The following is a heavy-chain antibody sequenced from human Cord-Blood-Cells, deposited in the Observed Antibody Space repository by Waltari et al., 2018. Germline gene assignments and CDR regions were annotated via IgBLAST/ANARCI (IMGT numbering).Heavy chain of an antibody. CDR3: AKDSKTGGSGSYYYYYYMDV. CDR1: GFTFSSYG. V-gene: IGHV3-30*18. CDR2: ISYDGSNK. D-gene: IGHD3-10*01. Sequence: VQPGRSLRLSCAASGFTFSSYGMHWVRQAPGQGLEWVAVISYDGSNKYYADSVKGRFTISRDNSKNTLYLQMNSLRAEDTAVYYCAKDSKTGGSGSYYYYYYMDVWGKGTTVTVSS. J-gene: IGHJ6*03.